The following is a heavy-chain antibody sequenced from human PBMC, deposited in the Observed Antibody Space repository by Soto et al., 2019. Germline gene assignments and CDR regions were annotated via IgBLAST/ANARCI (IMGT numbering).Heavy chain of an antibody. CDR3: ATPGIFGVVIGH. CDR2: ISYSGST. Sequence: SETLSLTCTVAGSSISSSSYYWGWIRQPLGKGLECIGSISYSGSTYYNRSLKSRVTISVDTSKKQFSLKLSSVTAADTAVYYCATPGIFGVVIGHWGQGTLVTVSS. V-gene: IGHV4-39*01. CDR1: GSSISSSSYY. J-gene: IGHJ4*02. D-gene: IGHD3-3*01.